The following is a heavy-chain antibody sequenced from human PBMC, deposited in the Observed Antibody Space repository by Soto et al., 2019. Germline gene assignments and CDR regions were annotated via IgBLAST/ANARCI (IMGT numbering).Heavy chain of an antibody. V-gene: IGHV4-4*07. Sequence: AETLSLTCTVSGGSISSYYWSWIRQPAGKGLEWIARIYTSGSTNYNPSLKSRVTMSVDTSKNQFSLKLSSVTADDTAVYYCARGGVRTPGYCSSTSCYRYYGMDVWGQGTTVTVSS. CDR3: ARGGVRTPGYCSSTSCYRYYGMDV. CDR2: IYTSGST. J-gene: IGHJ6*02. CDR1: GGSISSYY. D-gene: IGHD2-2*01.